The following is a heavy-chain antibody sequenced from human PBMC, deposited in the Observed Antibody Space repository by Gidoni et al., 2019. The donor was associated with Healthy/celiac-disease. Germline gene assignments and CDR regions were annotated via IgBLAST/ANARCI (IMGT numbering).Heavy chain of an antibody. CDR3: AGGDSSIVVDEYFQH. Sequence: QVQLQESGPGLVKPSGTLSLTCAVSGGSISSSNWWSWVRQPPGKGLEWIGEIYHSGSTNYNPSLKSRVTISGDKSKNQFSLKLSSVTAADTAVYYCAGGDSSIVVDEYFQHWGQGTLVTVSS. V-gene: IGHV4-4*02. J-gene: IGHJ1*01. CDR2: IYHSGST. D-gene: IGHD2-21*01. CDR1: GGSISSSNW.